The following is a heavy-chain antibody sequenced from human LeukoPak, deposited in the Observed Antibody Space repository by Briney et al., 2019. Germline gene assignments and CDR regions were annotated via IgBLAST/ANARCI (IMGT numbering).Heavy chain of an antibody. Sequence: PSETLSLTCTVSGGSISSYFWSWIRQPPGKGLEWIGNMYYSGSTNYNPSLKSRVTISVDTSKNQFSLRLSSVTAADTAVYYCARTAIYCGGDCSRNNWFDPWGQGTLVTVSS. J-gene: IGHJ5*02. CDR2: MYYSGST. V-gene: IGHV4-59*01. D-gene: IGHD2-21*02. CDR1: GGSISSYF. CDR3: ARTAIYCGGDCSRNNWFDP.